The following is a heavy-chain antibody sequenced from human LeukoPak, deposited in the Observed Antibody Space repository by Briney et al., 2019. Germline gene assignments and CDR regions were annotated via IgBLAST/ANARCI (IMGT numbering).Heavy chain of an antibody. V-gene: IGHV4-4*07. CDR1: GGSISSYY. Sequence: SETLSLTCTVSGGSISSYYWSWIRQPAGKGLEWIGRIYTSGSTNYNPSLKSRVTMSVDTSKNQFSLKLSSVTAADTAVYYCARSAGPAARRYYYYYYYMDVWGKGTTVTVSS. CDR3: ARSAGPAARRYYYYYYYMDV. CDR2: IYTSGST. J-gene: IGHJ6*03. D-gene: IGHD2-2*01.